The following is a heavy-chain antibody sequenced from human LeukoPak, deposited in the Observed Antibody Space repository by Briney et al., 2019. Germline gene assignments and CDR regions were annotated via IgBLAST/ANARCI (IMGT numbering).Heavy chain of an antibody. CDR3: ARGTCGTSCSYYYYYYMDV. Sequence: SETLSLTCTVSGGSISSYYWSWIRQPPGKGLEWIGYFYYSGTTNYNPSLESRVTISVDTSKNRFSLKLSSVTAADTAVYYCARGTCGTSCSYYYYYYMDVWGKGTTVTVSS. CDR2: FYYSGTT. V-gene: IGHV4-59*08. J-gene: IGHJ6*03. D-gene: IGHD2-2*01. CDR1: GGSISSYY.